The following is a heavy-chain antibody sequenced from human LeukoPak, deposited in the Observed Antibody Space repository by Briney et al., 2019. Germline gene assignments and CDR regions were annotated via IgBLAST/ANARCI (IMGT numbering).Heavy chain of an antibody. CDR2: IYTSGNT. V-gene: IGHV4-4*09. Sequence: SEALSLTCSVSGGSISSDYWNWIRQPPGKGLEWLGYIYTSGNTDYNPSLKSRVTISVDTSKKQFSLKLSSVTAADTAVYYCARAPSPMYSSSAPLDYWGQGTLVIVSS. CDR1: GGSISSDY. D-gene: IGHD6-6*01. CDR3: ARAPSPMYSSSAPLDY. J-gene: IGHJ4*02.